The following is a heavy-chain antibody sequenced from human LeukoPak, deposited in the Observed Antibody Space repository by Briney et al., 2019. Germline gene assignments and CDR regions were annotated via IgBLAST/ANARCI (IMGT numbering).Heavy chain of an antibody. V-gene: IGHV3-30*03. CDR2: ISYDGSNK. D-gene: IGHD6-13*01. CDR3: AADGSPYSSSGQGPPYFDY. Sequence: GGSLRLSCAASGFTFSSYGMHWVRQAPGKGLEWVAVISYDGSNKYYADSVKGRFTISRDNSKNTLYLQMNSLRAEDTAVYYCAADGSPYSSSGQGPPYFDYWGQGTLVTVSS. J-gene: IGHJ4*02. CDR1: GFTFSSYG.